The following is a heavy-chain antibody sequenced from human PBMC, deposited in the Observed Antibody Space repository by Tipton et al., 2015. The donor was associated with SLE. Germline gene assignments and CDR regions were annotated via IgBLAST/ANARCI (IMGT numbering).Heavy chain of an antibody. CDR2: IYYSGST. Sequence: TLSLTCTVSGGSISSSSYYWGWIRQPPGKGLEWIGSIYYSGSTYYNPSLKSRVTISVDTSKNQFSLKLSSVTAADTAVYYCASDQRAFDIWGQATMVTVSS. CDR1: GGSISSSSYY. J-gene: IGHJ3*02. V-gene: IGHV4-39*07. CDR3: ASDQRAFDI.